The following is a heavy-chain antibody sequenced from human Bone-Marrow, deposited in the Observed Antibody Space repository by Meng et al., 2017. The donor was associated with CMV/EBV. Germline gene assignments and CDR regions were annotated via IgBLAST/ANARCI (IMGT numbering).Heavy chain of an antibody. CDR1: GGSFSGYY. CDR3: ARGVEKTYYDILTGYGAQNWFDP. CDR2: IYYSGST. V-gene: IGHV4-34*01. J-gene: IGHJ5*02. Sequence: SETLSLTCAVYGGSFSGYYWGWIRQPPGKGLEWIGSIYYSGSTSYNPSLKSRVTISVDMSKNQFSLKLSSVTAADTAMYYCARGVEKTYYDILTGYGAQNWFDPWGQGTLVTVSS. D-gene: IGHD3-9*01.